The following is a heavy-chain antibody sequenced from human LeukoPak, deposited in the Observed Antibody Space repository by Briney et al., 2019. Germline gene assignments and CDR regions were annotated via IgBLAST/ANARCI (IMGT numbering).Heavy chain of an antibody. CDR2: IYPGDSDT. J-gene: IGHJ4*02. D-gene: IGHD4-17*01. CDR3: ARPANPVTTGIFDY. CDR1: GYSFTSYW. V-gene: IGHV5-51*01. Sequence: GESLKISCKGSGYSFTSYWIGWVRQMPGKGLEWMGIIYPGDSDTRYGPSFQGQVTISADKSISTAYLQRSSLKASDTAMYYCARPANPVTTGIFDYWGQGTLVTVSS.